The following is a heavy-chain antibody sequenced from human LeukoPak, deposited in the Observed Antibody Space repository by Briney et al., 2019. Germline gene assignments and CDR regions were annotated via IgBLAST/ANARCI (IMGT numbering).Heavy chain of an antibody. D-gene: IGHD3-10*01. CDR3: ARGLLWFGELLGAEAFDI. V-gene: IGHV4-61*01. CDR1: GGSISSGSYY. J-gene: IGHJ3*02. CDR2: IYYSGST. Sequence: SETLSLTCTVSGGSISSGSYYWSWIRRPPGRGLEWFVYIYYSGSTNYHPSLKSRVTISVDTSKNQFSLKLSSVTAADTAVYYCARGLLWFGELLGAEAFDIWGQGTMVTVSS.